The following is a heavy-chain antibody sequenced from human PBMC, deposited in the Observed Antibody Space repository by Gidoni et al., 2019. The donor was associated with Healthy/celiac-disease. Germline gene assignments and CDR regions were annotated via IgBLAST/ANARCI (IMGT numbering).Heavy chain of an antibody. CDR2: ISWNSGSI. CDR3: AKDIDPTPAVLMVYAIVAQRYYGMDV. V-gene: IGHV3-9*01. J-gene: IGHJ6*02. D-gene: IGHD2-8*01. CDR1: GFTFDDYA. Sequence: EVQLVESGGGLVQPGRSLRLSCAASGFTFDDYAMHWVRQAQGKGLEWVSGISWNSGSIGYADSVKGRFTISRDNAKNSLYLQMNSLRAEDTALYYCAKDIDPTPAVLMVYAIVAQRYYGMDVWGQGTTVTVSS.